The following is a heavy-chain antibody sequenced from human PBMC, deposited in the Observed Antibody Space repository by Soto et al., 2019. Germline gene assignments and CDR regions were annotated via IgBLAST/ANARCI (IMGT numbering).Heavy chain of an antibody. CDR2: IYGVDSDT. J-gene: IGHJ4*02. CDR3: ASLSRLGPQSAFDY. D-gene: IGHD1-26*01. V-gene: IGHV5-51*01. Sequence: PGESLKISCSASRYIFANYWIGWVRQMPGKGLELMGIIYGVDSDTKYSPSFQGQVTISADKSIFTAYLQWRSLKASDTAIYYCASLSRLGPQSAFDYWGRGTLVTVSS. CDR1: RYIFANYW.